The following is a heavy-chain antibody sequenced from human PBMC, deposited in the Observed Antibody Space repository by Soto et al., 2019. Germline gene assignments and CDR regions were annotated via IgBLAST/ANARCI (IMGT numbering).Heavy chain of an antibody. CDR3: AKVAAMVRGVIIYYYYGMDV. D-gene: IGHD3-10*01. CDR1: GFTFSIYA. J-gene: IGHJ6*02. V-gene: IGHV3-23*01. Sequence: GGSLRLSCAACGFTFSIYAMNLVCQAQGKGLEWVSAISGSGGSTYYADSVKGRFTISRDNSKNTLYLQMNSLRAEDTAVYYCAKVAAMVRGVIIYYYYGMDVWGQGTTVTVSS. CDR2: ISGSGGST.